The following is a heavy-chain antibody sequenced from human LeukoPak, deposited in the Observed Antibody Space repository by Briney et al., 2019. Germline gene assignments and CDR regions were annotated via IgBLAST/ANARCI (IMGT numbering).Heavy chain of an antibody. V-gene: IGHV4-30-2*01. CDR2: IYHSGST. D-gene: IGHD1-1*01. Sequence: SQTLSLTCAVSGGSISSGGYSWSWIRQPPGKGLEWIGYIYHSGSTYYNPSLKSRVTISVDRSKSQFSLKLSSVTAADTAVYYCARGRNGAFDYWGQGTLVTVSS. CDR1: GGSISSGGYS. J-gene: IGHJ4*02. CDR3: ARGRNGAFDY.